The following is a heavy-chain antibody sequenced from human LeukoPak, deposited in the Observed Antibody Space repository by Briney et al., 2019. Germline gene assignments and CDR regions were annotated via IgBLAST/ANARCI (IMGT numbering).Heavy chain of an antibody. CDR1: GGSISTSSYY. V-gene: IGHV4-39*01. D-gene: IGHD3-22*01. CDR3: ARLTFYYDGSGYYFDY. Sequence: SETLSLTCTVSGGSISTSSYYWGWIRQPPEKGLQWIGSIHYGGSAYYNPSLKSRITISVDTSKNQFSLKLSSVTATDTAVYYCARLTFYYDGSGYYFDYWGQGTLVTVSS. J-gene: IGHJ4*02. CDR2: IHYGGSA.